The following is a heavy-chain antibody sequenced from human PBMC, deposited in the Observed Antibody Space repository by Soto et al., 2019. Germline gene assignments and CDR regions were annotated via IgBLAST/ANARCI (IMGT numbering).Heavy chain of an antibody. Sequence: SETLSLTCAVYGGSFSGYDWSWIRQPPGKGLEWIGEINHSGSTNYNPSLKSRVTISVDTSKNQFSLKLSPVTAADTAVYYFVRRTGITRVRVVLYYFYMDVWGKGTTVTVSS. J-gene: IGHJ6*03. CDR2: INHSGST. D-gene: IGHD3-10*01. CDR1: GGSFSGYD. V-gene: IGHV4-34*01. CDR3: VRRTGITRVRVVLYYFYMDV.